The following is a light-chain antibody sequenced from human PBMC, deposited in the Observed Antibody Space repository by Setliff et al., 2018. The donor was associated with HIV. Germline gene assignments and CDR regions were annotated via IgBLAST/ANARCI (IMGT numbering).Light chain of an antibody. CDR2: EVS. CDR3: SSYTSSSPLEG. V-gene: IGLV2-14*01. J-gene: IGLJ1*01. CDR1: NSDVGGYNY. Sequence: SVLTQPASVSGSPGQSITISCTGTNSDVGGYNYVSWYQQHPGKAPKLMIYEVSNRPSGVSDRFSGSKSGNTASLTISGLQTEDEADYFCSSYTSSSPLEGFGTGTKGTVL.